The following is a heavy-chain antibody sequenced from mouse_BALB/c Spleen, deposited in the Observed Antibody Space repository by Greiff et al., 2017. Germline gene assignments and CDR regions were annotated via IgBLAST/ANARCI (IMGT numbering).Heavy chain of an antibody. V-gene: IGHV1-14*01. CDR1: GYTFTSYV. J-gene: IGHJ2*01. CDR2: INPYNDGT. CDR3: ARGGNYFDY. Sequence: VQLQQSGPELVKPGASVKMSCKASGYTFTSYVMHWVKQKPGQGLEWIGYINPYNDGTKYNEKFKGKATLTSDKSSSTAYIELSSLNSEDSAVYCCARGGNYFDYWGQGTTLTVSS.